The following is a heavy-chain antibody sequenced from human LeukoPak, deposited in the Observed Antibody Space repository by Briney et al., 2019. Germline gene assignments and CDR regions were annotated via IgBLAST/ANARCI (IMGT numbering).Heavy chain of an antibody. J-gene: IGHJ4*02. Sequence: ASVKVSCKASGYTFTGYYMYWVRQAPGQGLEWMGWINSNSGGTNYAQKFQGRVTMTRDTSISTAYMELSRLRSDDTAVYYCARVYYYDSSDLVYWGQGTLVTVSS. CDR2: INSNSGGT. V-gene: IGHV1-2*02. CDR1: GYTFTGYY. D-gene: IGHD3-22*01. CDR3: ARVYYYDSSDLVY.